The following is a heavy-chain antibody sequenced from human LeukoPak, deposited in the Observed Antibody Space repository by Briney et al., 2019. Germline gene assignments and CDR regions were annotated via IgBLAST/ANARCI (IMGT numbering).Heavy chain of an antibody. CDR2: ISYDGSNK. V-gene: IGHV3-30*18. CDR3: AKDGLQYSFDY. CDR1: GFTFSSYG. Sequence: PGGSLRLSCAASGFTFSSYGMHWVRQAPGKGLEWVAVISYDGSNKYYADSVKGRFTISRDNSKNTLYMKMKILRAEDTAVYYCAKDGLQYSFDYWGQGTLVTVSS. J-gene: IGHJ4*02. D-gene: IGHD4-11*01.